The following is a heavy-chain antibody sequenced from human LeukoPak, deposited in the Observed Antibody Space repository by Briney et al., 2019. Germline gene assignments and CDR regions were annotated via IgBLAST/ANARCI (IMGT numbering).Heavy chain of an antibody. J-gene: IGHJ4*02. CDR3: ARARPSMWIDY. CDR1: GFTFSSYA. CDR2: ISYDGSDK. V-gene: IGHV3-30*04. D-gene: IGHD5-12*01. Sequence: PGGSLRLSCAASGFTFSSYAMYWVRQAPGKGLEWVAVISYDGSDKFYADSVKGRFTISRDSSKNTLYLQMNSLRPEDTAVYYCARARPSMWIDYWGQGTLDTVSS.